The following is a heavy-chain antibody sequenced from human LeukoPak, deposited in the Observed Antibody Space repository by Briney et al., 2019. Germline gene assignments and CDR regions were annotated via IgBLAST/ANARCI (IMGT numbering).Heavy chain of an antibody. CDR3: SRVSVTKPHFDY. V-gene: IGHV4-4*07. D-gene: IGHD4-17*01. Sequence: SETLSLTCTVSGGSISSYYWSWIRQPAGKGLEWIGRIYTSGSTNYNPSLTSRVTMSVDTSKNQFSLKLSSVTAADTAVYYCSRVSVTKPHFDYWGQGTLVTVSS. CDR1: GGSISSYY. J-gene: IGHJ4*02. CDR2: IYTSGST.